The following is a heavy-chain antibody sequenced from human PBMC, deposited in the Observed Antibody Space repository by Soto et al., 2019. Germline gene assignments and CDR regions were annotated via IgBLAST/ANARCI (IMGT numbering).Heavy chain of an antibody. D-gene: IGHD2-2*01. J-gene: IGHJ6*02. Sequence: PGGSLRLSCAASGFTFSSYGMHWVRQAPGKGLEWVAVIWYDGSNKYYADSVKGRFTISRDNSKNTPYLQMNSLRAEDTAVYYCARVRVPAAIAHYYGMDVWGQGTTVTVSS. CDR3: ARVRVPAAIAHYYGMDV. CDR1: GFTFSSYG. CDR2: IWYDGSNK. V-gene: IGHV3-33*01.